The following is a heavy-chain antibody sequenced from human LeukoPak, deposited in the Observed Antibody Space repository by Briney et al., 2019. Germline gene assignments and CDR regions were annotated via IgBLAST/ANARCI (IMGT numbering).Heavy chain of an antibody. CDR1: GVNFMKIA. D-gene: IGHD3-3*01. J-gene: IGHJ5*02. CDR3: ASERNDDFWRGYFSFGT. Sequence: PGGSLRLSCVASGVNFMKIAMNWVRLTPEKGLEWVSALDGSGGTTYYAASVQGRFTISRDNAHNTVYLQMNNLRVEDTAIYYCASERNDDFWRGYFSFGTWGQGTRVTVSS. V-gene: IGHV3-23*01. CDR2: LDGSGGTT.